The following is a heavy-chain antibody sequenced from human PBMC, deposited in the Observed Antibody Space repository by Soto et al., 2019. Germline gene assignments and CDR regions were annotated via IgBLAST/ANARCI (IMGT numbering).Heavy chain of an antibody. V-gene: IGHV4-30-2*01. J-gene: IGHJ5*02. CDR1: GGSISSGGYS. CDR3: AGVRGPYCGGECYPPTPNWFDP. Sequence: QLQLQESGSGLVKPSQTLSLTCAVSGGSISSGGYSWSWIRQPPGKGLEWIGYIYHSGSTYCNPSPKSRGPISVDSAQTKFALKLSSVTAADSAVYYCAGVRGPYCGGECYPPTPNWFDPWGQGTLVTVSS. CDR2: IYHSGST. D-gene: IGHD2-21*01.